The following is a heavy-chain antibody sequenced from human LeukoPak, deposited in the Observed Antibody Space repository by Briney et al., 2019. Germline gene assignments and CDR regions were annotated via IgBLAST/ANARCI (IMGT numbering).Heavy chain of an antibody. CDR1: GFNFDDFA. CDR3: AKLYGYSYGYIDF. CDR2: ISWNSGDI. V-gene: IGHV3-9*01. D-gene: IGHD5-18*01. Sequence: PGGSLRLSCAASGFNFDDFALHWVRQAPGKGLEWVSGISWNSGDIGYADSVKGRFTISRDNAKNSLYLQMNSLRAEDTALYYCAKLYGYSYGYIDFWGQGTLVTVSS. J-gene: IGHJ4*02.